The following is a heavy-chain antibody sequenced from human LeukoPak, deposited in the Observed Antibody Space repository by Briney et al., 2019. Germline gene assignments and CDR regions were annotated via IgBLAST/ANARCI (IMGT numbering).Heavy chain of an antibody. CDR2: ILNDGSQE. Sequence: HPGGSLRLSCAASGFTFSSYGMHWVRQAPGKGLEWVAVILNDGSQEKYADSVKGRFTISRDNSKNTLFLQMNSLRAEDTAVYYCARGDALGDNALDIWGQGTMVTVSS. V-gene: IGHV3-33*01. CDR1: GFTFSSYG. D-gene: IGHD3-16*01. J-gene: IGHJ3*02. CDR3: ARGDALGDNALDI.